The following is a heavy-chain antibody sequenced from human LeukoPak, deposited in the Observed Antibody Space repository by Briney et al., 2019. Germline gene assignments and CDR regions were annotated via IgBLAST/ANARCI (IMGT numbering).Heavy chain of an antibody. D-gene: IGHD5-12*01. CDR1: GFTFSSYA. Sequence: TGGSLRLSCAASGFTFSSYAMSWVRQAPRKGLEWVSAISGSGGSTYYADSVKGRFTISRDNSKNTLYLQMNSLRAEDTAVYYCAKARRGYSGYDLTTVTDYWGQGTLVTVSS. CDR3: AKARRGYSGYDLTTVTDY. CDR2: ISGSGGST. J-gene: IGHJ4*02. V-gene: IGHV3-23*01.